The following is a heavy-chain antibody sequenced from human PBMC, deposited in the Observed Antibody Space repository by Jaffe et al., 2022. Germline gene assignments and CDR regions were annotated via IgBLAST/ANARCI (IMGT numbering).Heavy chain of an antibody. V-gene: IGHV1-3*01. J-gene: IGHJ6*03. CDR1: GYTFTSYA. CDR3: ARDRGALSSDDKYQLRYYYYYYMDV. Sequence: QVQLVQSGAEVKKPGASVKVSCKASGYTFTSYAMHWVRQAPGQRLEWMGWINAGNGNTKYSQKFQGRVTITRDTSASTAYMELSSLRSEDTAVYYCARDRGALSSDDKYQLRYYYYYYMDVWGKGTTVTVSS. D-gene: IGHD2-2*01. CDR2: INAGNGNT.